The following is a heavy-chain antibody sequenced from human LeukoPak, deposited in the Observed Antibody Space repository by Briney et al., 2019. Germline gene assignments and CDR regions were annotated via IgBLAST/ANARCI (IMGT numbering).Heavy chain of an antibody. CDR1: GFILENHA. V-gene: IGHV3-23*01. CDR2: TSSNGEVK. Sequence: GGSLRLSCVASGFILENHAMSWIRKAPGKGWEGVSGTSSNGEVKYYADSVKGRFTVSRDNSKDTLYLQMNSLRAEDTAVYYCAKGSPFLEWLSYPPDYWGQGTLVTVSS. CDR3: AKGSPFLEWLSYPPDY. D-gene: IGHD3-3*01. J-gene: IGHJ4*02.